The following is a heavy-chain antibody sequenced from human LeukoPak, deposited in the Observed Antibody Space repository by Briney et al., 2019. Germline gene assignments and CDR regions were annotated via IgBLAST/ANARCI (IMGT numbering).Heavy chain of an antibody. Sequence: SETLSLTCAVYGGSFSGYYWSWIRQPPGKGLEWIGEINDSGSTNYNASLKSRVTISVDTSKRQFSLKLDSVTAADTAVYYCAREEHPYYYDSSGYYPYYYYMDVWGKGTTVTISS. D-gene: IGHD3-22*01. CDR3: AREEHPYYYDSSGYYPYYYYMDV. V-gene: IGHV4-34*01. CDR2: INDSGST. J-gene: IGHJ6*03. CDR1: GGSFSGYY.